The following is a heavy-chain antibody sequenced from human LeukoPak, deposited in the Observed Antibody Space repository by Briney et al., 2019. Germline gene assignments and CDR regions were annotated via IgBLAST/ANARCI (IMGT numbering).Heavy chain of an antibody. J-gene: IGHJ4*02. D-gene: IGHD2-8*01. CDR1: GYTFTGYY. CDR2: INPNSGGT. V-gene: IGHV1-2*02. CDR3: AKDNLGYCTNGVCYTGDFDY. Sequence: ASVKVSCKASGYTFTGYYMHWVRQAPGQGLEWMGWINPNSGGTNYAQKFQGRVTMTRDTSISTAYMELSRLRSDDTAVYYCAKDNLGYCTNGVCYTGDFDYWGQGTLVTVSS.